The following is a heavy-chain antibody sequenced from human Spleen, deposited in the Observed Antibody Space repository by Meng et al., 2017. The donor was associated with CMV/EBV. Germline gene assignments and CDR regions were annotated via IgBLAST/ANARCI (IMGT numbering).Heavy chain of an antibody. CDR3: AKDYCSSETCYTGGGYFGMDV. CDR1: GFTFSSYW. CDR2: IRYDGSDK. V-gene: IGHV3-30*02. D-gene: IGHD2-2*01. Sequence: GGSLRLSCAASGFTFSSYWMHWVRQAPGKGLQWVAFIRYDGSDKYYADSVKGRFTISSDNSKTTLYMQMTSLRAEDTAVYYCAKDYCSSETCYTGGGYFGMDVWGQGTTVTVSS. J-gene: IGHJ6*02.